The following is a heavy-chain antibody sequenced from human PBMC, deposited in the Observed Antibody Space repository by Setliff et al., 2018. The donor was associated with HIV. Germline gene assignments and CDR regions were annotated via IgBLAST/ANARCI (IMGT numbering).Heavy chain of an antibody. CDR2: INAVNGNT. J-gene: IGHJ6*03. CDR3: ARDGGDTAMVSYYYYYYMDV. D-gene: IGHD5-18*01. Sequence: ASVKVSCKASGYTFTSYAMHWVRQAPGQRLEWMGWINAVNGNTKYSQKFQGRVTITRNTSASTAYMELSSLRSEDTAVYYCARDGGDTAMVSYYYYYYMDVWGKGTTVTVSS. V-gene: IGHV1-3*01. CDR1: GYTFTSYA.